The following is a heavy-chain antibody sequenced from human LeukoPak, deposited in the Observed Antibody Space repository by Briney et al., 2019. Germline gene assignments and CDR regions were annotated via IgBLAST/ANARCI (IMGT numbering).Heavy chain of an antibody. Sequence: PGGSLRLSCAASGFTFSSYSMNWVRQAPGKGLEWVSSISSSSCYIYYADSVKGRFTISRDNAKNSLYLQMNSLRAEDTAVYYCARGGMGLLSGYDFGDDYWGQGTLVTVSS. CDR3: ARGGMGLLSGYDFGDDY. CDR2: ISSSSCYI. J-gene: IGHJ4*02. D-gene: IGHD5-12*01. V-gene: IGHV3-21*01. CDR1: GFTFSSYS.